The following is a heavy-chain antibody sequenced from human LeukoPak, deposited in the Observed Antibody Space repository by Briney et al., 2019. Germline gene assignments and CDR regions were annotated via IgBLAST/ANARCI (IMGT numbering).Heavy chain of an antibody. Sequence: GGSLRLSCAASGFTFSSYAMHWVRQAPGKGLEWVAVISYDGSNKYYADSVKGRFTTSRDNSKNTLYLQMNSLRAEDTAVYYCARSYVYGLAAGYFDYWGQGTLVTVSS. CDR1: GFTFSSYA. CDR3: ARSYVYGLAAGYFDY. CDR2: ISYDGSNK. D-gene: IGHD6-13*01. J-gene: IGHJ4*02. V-gene: IGHV3-30-3*01.